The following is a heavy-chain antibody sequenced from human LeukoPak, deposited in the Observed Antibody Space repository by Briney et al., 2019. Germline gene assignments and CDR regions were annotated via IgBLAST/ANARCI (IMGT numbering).Heavy chain of an antibody. CDR2: IRYDGSNK. D-gene: IGHD5-24*01. CDR1: GFSLSSYG. CDR3: ANSRGWLQLFPFDY. V-gene: IGHV3-30*02. J-gene: IGHJ4*02. Sequence: PGGSLRLSCAASGFSLSSYGMHWVRQAPGKGLEWVAFIRYDGSNKYYADSVKGRFTISRDNSKNTLYLQMNSLRAEDTAVYYCANSRGWLQLFPFDYWGQGTLVTVSS.